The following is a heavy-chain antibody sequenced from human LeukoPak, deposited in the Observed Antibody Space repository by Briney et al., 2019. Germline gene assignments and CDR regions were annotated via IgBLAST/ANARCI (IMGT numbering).Heavy chain of an antibody. J-gene: IGHJ6*03. Sequence: PSETLSLTCTVSGGSISSYYWSWIRQPPGKGLEWIGYIYYSGSTNYNPSLKSRVTISVDTSRNQFSLKLSSVTAADTAVYYCARASPRDSSGWYYYYYYYMDVWGKGTTVTVSS. V-gene: IGHV4-59*01. CDR1: GGSISSYY. D-gene: IGHD6-19*01. CDR3: ARASPRDSSGWYYYYYYYMDV. CDR2: IYYSGST.